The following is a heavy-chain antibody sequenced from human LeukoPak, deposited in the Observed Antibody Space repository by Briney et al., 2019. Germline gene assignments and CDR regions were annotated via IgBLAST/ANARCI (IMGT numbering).Heavy chain of an antibody. D-gene: IGHD5-18*01. V-gene: IGHV3-30-3*01. Sequence: GGSLRLSCAASGFTFSTYTLHWVRQAPGKGLEWVALILYDGSNSYYGDSVRGRFTTSRDNSKNTLHLQMNSLRIDDTAMYYCARDLGYSSGHGIDHWGQGTLVTVSS. CDR1: GFTFSTYT. CDR3: ARDLGYSSGHGIDH. J-gene: IGHJ4*02. CDR2: ILYDGSNS.